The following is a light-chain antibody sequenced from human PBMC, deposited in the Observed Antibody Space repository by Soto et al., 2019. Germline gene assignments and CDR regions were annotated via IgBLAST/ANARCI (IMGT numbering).Light chain of an antibody. V-gene: IGKV3-20*01. CDR3: QGYGSRAAWT. CDR2: ETS. J-gene: IGKJ1*01. Sequence: IVLTQSPGSLSLSPGDRATLSCRASQSVYSDYVAWYQKKPGQAPKILSYETSTRATGIPDRFSGSGSVTDSTLAIRGLEADDFAVSYGQGYGSRAAWTVGQETTV. CDR1: QSVYSDY.